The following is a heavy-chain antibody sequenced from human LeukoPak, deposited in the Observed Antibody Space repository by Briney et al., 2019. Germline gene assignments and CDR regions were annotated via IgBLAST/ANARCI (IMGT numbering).Heavy chain of an antibody. CDR2: IDPDGSST. D-gene: IGHD3-22*01. J-gene: IGHJ4*02. V-gene: IGHV3-74*01. CDR1: GFTFSSFW. CDR3: ARGSGYYDTDGYCGY. Sequence: PGGSLRLSCAASGFTFSSFWMHWVRQAPGKGLVGVSRIDPDGSSTNYADSVKGRFTISRDNAKNTLYLQMNSLRAEDTAVYFCARGSGYYDTDGYCGYWGQGALVTVSS.